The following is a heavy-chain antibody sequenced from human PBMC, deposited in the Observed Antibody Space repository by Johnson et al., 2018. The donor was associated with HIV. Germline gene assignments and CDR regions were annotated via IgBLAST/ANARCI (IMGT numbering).Heavy chain of an antibody. CDR3: AKEEGWDSREGAFDI. Sequence: VQLVESGGGVVRPGGSLRLSCSASRFTFDDYGMSWVRQGPGKGLEWVSGINWNGDSTDYADSVKGRFTISRDNSKNTLYLQMNSLRAEDTAVYYCAKEEGWDSREGAFDIWGQGTMVTVSS. CDR2: INWNGDST. V-gene: IGHV3-20*04. CDR1: RFTFDDYG. D-gene: IGHD6-13*01. J-gene: IGHJ3*02.